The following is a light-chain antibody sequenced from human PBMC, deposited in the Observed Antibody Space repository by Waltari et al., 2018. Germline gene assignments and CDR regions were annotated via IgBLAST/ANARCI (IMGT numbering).Light chain of an antibody. Sequence: EIVMTQTPLSLPVTLGQPASISCRSSQSLVHIDGNTYLNWLHQRPGQPPRLLLYEISKRVSGVPDRVSGSGAGTDFTLEITRVEPGDVGIYYCSQTSQFPLTFGQGTRVEIK. V-gene: IGKV2-24*01. J-gene: IGKJ1*01. CDR3: SQTSQFPLT. CDR2: EIS. CDR1: QSLVHIDGNTY.